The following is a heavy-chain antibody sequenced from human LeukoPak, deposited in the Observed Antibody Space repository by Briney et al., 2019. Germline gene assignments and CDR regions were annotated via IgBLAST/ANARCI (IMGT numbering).Heavy chain of an antibody. D-gene: IGHD1-26*01. CDR1: GFTFSSYE. Sequence: PGGSLRLSCAASGFTFSSYEMNWVRQAPGKGLEWVSYISSSGSTIYYADSVKGRFTISRDNSKNTLYLQVTSLRAEDTAVYYCVRDGGDDWEVLWDYWGQGTLVTVSS. J-gene: IGHJ4*02. CDR2: ISSSGSTI. CDR3: VRDGGDDWEVLWDY. V-gene: IGHV3-48*03.